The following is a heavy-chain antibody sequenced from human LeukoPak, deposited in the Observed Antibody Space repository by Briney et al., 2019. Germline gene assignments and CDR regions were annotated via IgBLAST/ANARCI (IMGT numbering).Heavy chain of an antibody. J-gene: IGHJ4*02. V-gene: IGHV3-23*01. D-gene: IGHD5-12*01. Sequence: PGGSLRLSCEASGFTFSSYAMSWVRQAPGKGLEWVSAISGSGGSTYYADSVKGRFTISRDNSKNTLYLQTNSLRAEDTAVYYCAKAPDIVATTHFAYWGQGTLVTVSS. CDR2: ISGSGGST. CDR1: GFTFSSYA. CDR3: AKAPDIVATTHFAY.